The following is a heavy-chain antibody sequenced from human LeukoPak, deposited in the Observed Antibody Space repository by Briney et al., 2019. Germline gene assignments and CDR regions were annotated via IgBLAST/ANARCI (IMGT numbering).Heavy chain of an antibody. CDR1: GFTFSSYA. Sequence: GGSLRLSCAASGFTFSSYAMHWVRQAPGKGLEWVAVISYDGSNKYYADSVKGRFTISRDNSKNTLYLQMNSLRAEDTAVYYCASPPTYYCDSSGLGLGYWGQGTLVTVSS. CDR3: ASPPTYYCDSSGLGLGY. J-gene: IGHJ4*02. CDR2: ISYDGSNK. D-gene: IGHD3-22*01. V-gene: IGHV3-30-3*01.